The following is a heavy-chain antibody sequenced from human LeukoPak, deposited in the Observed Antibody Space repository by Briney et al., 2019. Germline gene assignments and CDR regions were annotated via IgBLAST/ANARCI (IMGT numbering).Heavy chain of an antibody. J-gene: IGHJ5*02. D-gene: IGHD3-10*01. Sequence: PGGSLRLSCAASGFTFSSYAMHWVRQAPGKGLEWVAVISYDGSNKYYADSVKGRFTISRDNSKNTLYLQMNSLRAEDTAVYYCAREGKYWFDPWGQGTLVTVSS. CDR3: AREGKYWFDP. CDR1: GFTFSSYA. V-gene: IGHV3-30*14. CDR2: ISYDGSNK.